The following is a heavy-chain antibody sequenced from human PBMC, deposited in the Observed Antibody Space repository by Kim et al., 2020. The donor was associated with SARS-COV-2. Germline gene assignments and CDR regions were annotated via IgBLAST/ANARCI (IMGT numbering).Heavy chain of an antibody. CDR2: INTDTGSA. CDR1: GYTFTNHA. CDR3: ARVVWGGDRFVVS. V-gene: IGHV7-4-1*02. J-gene: IGHJ4*02. Sequence: ASVKVSCKASGYTFTNHAINWVRQAPGRGLEWMGGINTDTGSATYAQEFTGRFVFSLDTSASTAYMQLRSLRAEDTAVYYCARVVWGGDRFVVSWGRGTL. D-gene: IGHD3-16*02.